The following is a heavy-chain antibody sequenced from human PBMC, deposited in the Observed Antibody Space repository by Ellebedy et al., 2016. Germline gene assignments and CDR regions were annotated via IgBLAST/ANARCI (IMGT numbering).Heavy chain of an antibody. Sequence: ASVKVSCKASGGTFSSYAISWVRQAPGQGLEWMGRIIPILGIANYAQKFQGRVTITADKSTSTSYMELSSLRSEDTAVYYCARDSRPYYYDSSGYPPPGWGFDYWGQGTLVTVSS. V-gene: IGHV1-69*04. CDR2: IIPILGIA. J-gene: IGHJ4*02. D-gene: IGHD3-22*01. CDR3: ARDSRPYYYDSSGYPPPGWGFDY. CDR1: GGTFSSYA.